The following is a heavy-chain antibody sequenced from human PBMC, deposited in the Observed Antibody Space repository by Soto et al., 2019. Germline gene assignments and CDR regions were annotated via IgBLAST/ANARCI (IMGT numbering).Heavy chain of an antibody. D-gene: IGHD3-16*01. J-gene: IGHJ5*02. V-gene: IGHV3-21*01. CDR3: ARDRGSDYDYVTGLLDP. Sequence: SVKGRFTISRDNAGKSLYLEMDSLRAEDTAVYYCARDRGSDYDYVTGLLDPWGQGTLVTVSS.